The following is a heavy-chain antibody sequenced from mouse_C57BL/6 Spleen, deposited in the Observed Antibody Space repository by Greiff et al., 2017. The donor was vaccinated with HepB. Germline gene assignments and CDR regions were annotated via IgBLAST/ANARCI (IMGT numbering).Heavy chain of an antibody. CDR2: LSYSGST. J-gene: IGHJ2*01. V-gene: IGHV3-8*01. D-gene: IGHD1-1*01. CDR1: GYSITSDY. Sequence: EVKVIESGPGLAKPSQTLSLTCSVTGYSITSDYWNWIRKFPGNKLEYMGYLSYSGSTYYNPSLKSRISITRDTSKNQYYLQLNSVTTEDTATYYCARRYGSSPGYFDDWGQGTTLTVSS. CDR3: ARRYGSSPGYFDD.